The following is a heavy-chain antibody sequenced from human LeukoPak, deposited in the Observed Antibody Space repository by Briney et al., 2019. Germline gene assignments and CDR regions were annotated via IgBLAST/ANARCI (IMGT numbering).Heavy chain of an antibody. J-gene: IGHJ4*02. D-gene: IGHD3-22*01. V-gene: IGHV3-30-3*01. CDR3: ARDRYYYDSSGYYFPFDY. CDR1: GFTFSSYA. CDR2: ISYDGSNK. Sequence: PGGSLRLSCAASGFTFSSYAMHWVRQAPGKGLEWVAVISYDGSNKYYADSVKGRFTISRDNSKNTLYLQMNSLRAEDTAVYYCARDRYYYDSSGYYFPFDYWGQGTLVAVSS.